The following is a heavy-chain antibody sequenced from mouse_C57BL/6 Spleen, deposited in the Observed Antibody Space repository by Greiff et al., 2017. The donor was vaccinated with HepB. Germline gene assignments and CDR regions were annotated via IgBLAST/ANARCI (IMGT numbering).Heavy chain of an antibody. J-gene: IGHJ2*01. D-gene: IGHD4-1*01. V-gene: IGHV5-17*01. CDR2: ISSGSSTI. CDR3: ARGLGDYFDY. Sequence: EVMLVESGGGLVKPGGSLKLSCAASGFTFSDYGMHWVRQAPEKGLEWVAYISSGSSTIYYADTVKGRFTLSRDNAKNTLFLQMTSLRSEDTAMYYCARGLGDYFDYWGQGTTLTVSS. CDR1: GFTFSDYG.